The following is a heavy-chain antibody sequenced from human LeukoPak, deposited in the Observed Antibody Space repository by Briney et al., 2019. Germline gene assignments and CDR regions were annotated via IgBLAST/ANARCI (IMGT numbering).Heavy chain of an antibody. CDR1: GLTFSNYG. D-gene: IGHD3-3*01. Sequence: PGGSLRLSCAAAGLTFSNYGMHWVRQAQGKGLEWVAFSRSDAKGEYYADSVKGRFTISRDNSKNTLYLQMNSLRPGDTALYYCARDFWSGYYAGYWGRGALVTVSS. V-gene: IGHV3-30*02. CDR2: SRSDAKGE. CDR3: ARDFWSGYYAGY. J-gene: IGHJ4*02.